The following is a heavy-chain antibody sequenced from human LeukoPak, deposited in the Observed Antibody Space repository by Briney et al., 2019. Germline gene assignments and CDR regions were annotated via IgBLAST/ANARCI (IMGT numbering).Heavy chain of an antibody. V-gene: IGHV1-3*01. D-gene: IGHD3-9*01. J-gene: IGHJ5*02. CDR2: INAGNGKT. CDR1: GYTFTRYA. Sequence: ASVKVSCKASGYTFTRYAMHWVRQAPGQRLEWMGWINAGNGKTKYSQKFQGRVTITRDTSASTAYMELSSLKSEDTAVYYCARGYYDILTGYSRTWSDPWGQGTLVTVSS. CDR3: ARGYYDILTGYSRTWSDP.